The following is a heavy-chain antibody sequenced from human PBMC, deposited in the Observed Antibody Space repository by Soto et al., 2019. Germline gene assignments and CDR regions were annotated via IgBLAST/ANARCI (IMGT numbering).Heavy chain of an antibody. D-gene: IGHD3-10*01. CDR1: GRSISSSSYY. V-gene: IGHV4-39*01. CDR3: ASRYGSWSYYYYYGMYV. J-gene: IGHJ6*02. Sequence: PSETLSLTCTVSGRSISSSSYYWGWIRQPPGKGLEWIGSIYYSGSTYYNPSLKSRVTISVDTSKNQFSLKLSSVTAADTAVYYCASRYGSWSYYYYYGMYVWGQGNTVTVSS. CDR2: IYYSGST.